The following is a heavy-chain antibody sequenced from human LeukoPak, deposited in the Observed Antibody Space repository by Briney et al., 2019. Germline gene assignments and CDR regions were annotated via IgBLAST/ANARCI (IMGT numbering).Heavy chain of an antibody. CDR1: GGSFSGYY. Sequence: SETLSLTCAVYGGSFSGYYWSWIRQPPGKGLEWIGEINHSGSTNYNPSLKSRVTISVDTSKNQFSLKLSSVTAADTAVYYCARVGRMTTVVIRAFDIWGQGTMVTVSS. J-gene: IGHJ3*02. CDR3: ARVGRMTTVVIRAFDI. CDR2: INHSGST. D-gene: IGHD4-23*01. V-gene: IGHV4-34*01.